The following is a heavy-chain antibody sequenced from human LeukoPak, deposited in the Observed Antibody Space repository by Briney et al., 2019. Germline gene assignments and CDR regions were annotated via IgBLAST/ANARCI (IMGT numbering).Heavy chain of an antibody. V-gene: IGHV3-7*03. Sequence: GGSLRLSCAVSGFTFGSYWMSWVRQAPGKGLEWVANIKQDRSQQYYVDSVKGRFTISKDYVTNSLYLEMNRLRAEDTAVYYCAKRRGLELLYYYYMDVWGKGTTVTVSS. CDR3: AKRRGLELLYYYYMDV. D-gene: IGHD1-7*01. J-gene: IGHJ6*03. CDR2: IKQDRSQQ. CDR1: GFTFGSYW.